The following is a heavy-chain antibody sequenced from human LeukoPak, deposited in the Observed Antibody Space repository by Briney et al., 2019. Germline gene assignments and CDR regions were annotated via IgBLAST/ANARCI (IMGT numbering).Heavy chain of an antibody. CDR2: ISYDGSNK. J-gene: IGHJ3*02. CDR3: ARDFPLQEDAFDI. D-gene: IGHD5-24*01. CDR1: GFTFSSYA. V-gene: IGHV3-30-3*01. Sequence: SLRLSCAASGFTFSSYAMHWFRQAPAKGLGLVAVISYDGSNKYYADSVKGRFTISRDNSKNTLYLQMNSLRAEDTAVYYCARDFPLQEDAFDIWGQGTMVTVSS.